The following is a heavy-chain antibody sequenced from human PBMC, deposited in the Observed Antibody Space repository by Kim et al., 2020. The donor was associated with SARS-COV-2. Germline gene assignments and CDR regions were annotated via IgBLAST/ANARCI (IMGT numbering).Heavy chain of an antibody. J-gene: IGHJ6*03. CDR3: ARGGYCSSTSCYVSWYYMDV. CDR1: GFTFSSYW. D-gene: IGHD2-2*03. V-gene: IGHV3-7*04. Sequence: GGSLRLSCAASGFTFSSYWMSWVRQAPGKGLEWVANIKQDGSEKYYVDSVKGRFTISRDNAKNSLYLQMNSLRAEDTAVYYCARGGYCSSTSCYVSWYYMDVWGKGTTVTVSS. CDR2: IKQDGSEK.